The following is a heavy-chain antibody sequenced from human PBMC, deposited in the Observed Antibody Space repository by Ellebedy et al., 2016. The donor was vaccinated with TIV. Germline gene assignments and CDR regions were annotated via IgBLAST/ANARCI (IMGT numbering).Heavy chain of an antibody. Sequence: GSLRLXCTVSGGSASRYFWSWIRQPAGKGLEWIGRIFTSGSFNYNPSLMSQVTMSVVTSKNQISLRLNSVTTADTAVYYCARVHCSITTCDYYYMDVWGKGTTVTVSS. CDR2: IFTSGSF. CDR1: GGSASRYF. J-gene: IGHJ6*03. CDR3: ARVHCSITTCDYYYMDV. V-gene: IGHV4-4*07. D-gene: IGHD1-1*01.